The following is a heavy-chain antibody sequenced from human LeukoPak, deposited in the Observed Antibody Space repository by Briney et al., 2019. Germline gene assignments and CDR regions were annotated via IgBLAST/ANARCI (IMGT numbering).Heavy chain of an antibody. CDR2: LYSGGNT. CDR3: ARVGITLFGVVIL. Sequence: GGSLRLSCAASGFTFSTYAMSWVRQAPGKGLEWVSILYSGGNTYYADSVKGRFIIFRDNSNNTLYLQMNSLRTEDTAVYYCARVGITLFGVVILWGQGTLVTVSS. CDR1: GFTFSTYA. J-gene: IGHJ4*02. D-gene: IGHD3-3*01. V-gene: IGHV3-23*03.